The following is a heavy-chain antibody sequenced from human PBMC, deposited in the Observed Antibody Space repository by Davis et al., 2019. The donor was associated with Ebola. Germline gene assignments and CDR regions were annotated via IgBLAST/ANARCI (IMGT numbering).Heavy chain of an antibody. V-gene: IGHV3-23*01. J-gene: IGHJ4*01. CDR2: INGPATST. CDR1: GFSFRDTD. CDR3: LGDPNWAFGY. Sequence: PGGSLRLSCEVSGFSFRDTDMNWVRQAPGKGLEYIANINGPATSTSYADSVKGRFSVSRDNSKNTLYLEMNSLRVEDTAVYYCLGDPNWAFGYWGHGTLVTVSS. D-gene: IGHD7-27*01.